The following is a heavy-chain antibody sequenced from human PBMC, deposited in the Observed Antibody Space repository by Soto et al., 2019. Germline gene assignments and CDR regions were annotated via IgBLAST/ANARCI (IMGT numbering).Heavy chain of an antibody. CDR3: ARVLLRDIVVVPAAATDYYYMDV. CDR2: INHSVST. D-gene: IGHD2-2*01. Sequence: QVQLQQWGAGLLKPSETLSLTCAVYGGSFSGYYWSWIRQPPGKGLEWIGEINHSVSTNYNPSLKSRVTISVDTSKIQFALKLSSVTAADTAVYYCARVLLRDIVVVPAAATDYYYMDVWGKGTTVTVSS. J-gene: IGHJ6*03. V-gene: IGHV4-34*01. CDR1: GGSFSGYY.